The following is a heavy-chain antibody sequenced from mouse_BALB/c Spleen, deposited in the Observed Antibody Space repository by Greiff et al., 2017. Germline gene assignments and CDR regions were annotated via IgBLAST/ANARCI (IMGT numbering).Heavy chain of an antibody. CDR2: ISSGGST. Sequence: EVTLVESGGGLVKPGGSLKLSCAASGFTFSSYAMSWVRQTPEKRLEWVASISSGGSTYYPDSVKGRFTISRDNARNILYLQMSSLRSEDTAMYYCARGRDYEAMDYWGQGTSVTVSS. J-gene: IGHJ4*01. CDR3: ARGRDYEAMDY. V-gene: IGHV5-6-5*01. CDR1: GFTFSSYA.